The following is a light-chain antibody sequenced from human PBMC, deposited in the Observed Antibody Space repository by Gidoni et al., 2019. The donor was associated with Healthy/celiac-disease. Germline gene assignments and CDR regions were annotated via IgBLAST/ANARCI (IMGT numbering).Light chain of an antibody. CDR1: QRISSW. CDR3: QQYYSYPST. CDR2: DAS. Sequence: DIQMTQSPSTLSASVGDRVTSTGRASQRISSWLAWYQQNPGKAPQLLIYDASSLESGVPSRFSGSGSGTAFTLPNSSPPPADFAPYYCQQYYSYPSTFGQGTKLAIK. V-gene: IGKV1-5*01. J-gene: IGKJ2*01.